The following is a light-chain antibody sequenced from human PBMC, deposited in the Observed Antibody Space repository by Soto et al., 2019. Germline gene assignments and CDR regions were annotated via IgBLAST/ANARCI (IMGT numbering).Light chain of an antibody. J-gene: IGLJ1*01. CDR1: SSDIGGYDY. CDR2: EVR. CDR3: CSYTRTSNHYF. V-gene: IGLV2-14*01. Sequence: QSALAQPASVSGSPGQSITISCTGTSSDIGGYDYVSWYQQRPGKAPKLMIYEVRYRPSGVSNRFSGSKSDNTASLTISGLQAEDEAVYYCCSYTRTSNHYFFGSGTKVTVL.